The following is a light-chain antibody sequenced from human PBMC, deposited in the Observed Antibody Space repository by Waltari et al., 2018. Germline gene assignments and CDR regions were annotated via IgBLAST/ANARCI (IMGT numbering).Light chain of an antibody. CDR3: LAWDFSTAWT. CDR2: QEK. Sequence: SSGLTQPPSVSVSTGQPATITCSGSKLGNTFASWYQQRPGQSPVLVIYQEKTRPSGSPDACSGSNSGYTATLTSSGARPIDEADYYCLAWDFSTAWTFGTGTRVTVL. CDR1: KLGNTF. J-gene: IGLJ1*01. V-gene: IGLV3-1*01.